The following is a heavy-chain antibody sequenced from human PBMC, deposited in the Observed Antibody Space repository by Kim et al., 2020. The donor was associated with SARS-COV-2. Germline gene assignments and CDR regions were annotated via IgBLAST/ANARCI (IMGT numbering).Heavy chain of an antibody. CDR2: GST. D-gene: IGHD2-15*01. J-gene: IGHJ4*02. CDR3: ARIRWYFDY. V-gene: IGHV4-34*01. Sequence: GSTNDTPSLKSRVTISVDTSKNQFSLKLSSVTAADTAVYYCARIRWYFDYWGQGTLVTVSS.